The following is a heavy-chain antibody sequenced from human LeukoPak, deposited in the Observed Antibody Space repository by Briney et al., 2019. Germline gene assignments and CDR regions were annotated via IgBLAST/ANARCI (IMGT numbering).Heavy chain of an antibody. D-gene: IGHD3-22*01. V-gene: IGHV3-48*04. CDR2: ISSGGSSI. J-gene: IGHJ4*02. CDR3: ARAVTSGSYKGLDC. Sequence: PGGSLRLTCAAPGLTFSSYSMNWVRQAPGKGLEWVSYISSGGSSIYYADSVKGRFTISRDNAKNSLSLQMNSLRAEDTAVYYCARAVTSGSYKGLDCWGQGTLVTVSS. CDR1: GLTFSSYS.